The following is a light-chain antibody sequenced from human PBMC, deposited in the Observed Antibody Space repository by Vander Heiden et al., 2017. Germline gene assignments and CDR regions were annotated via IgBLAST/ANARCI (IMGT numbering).Light chain of an antibody. CDR3: RQDDNYPRT. CDR1: QGIRND. CDR2: AAS. V-gene: IGKV1-6*01. Sequence: AIQMTQSSSSLSASVGDRVTITCRASQGIRNDLGWYQQKPGKAPKLLIYAASSLQSGVPSRFSGSGSGTDFTLTISSLQPEDFATYYCRQDDNYPRTFGQGTKVEIK. J-gene: IGKJ1*01.